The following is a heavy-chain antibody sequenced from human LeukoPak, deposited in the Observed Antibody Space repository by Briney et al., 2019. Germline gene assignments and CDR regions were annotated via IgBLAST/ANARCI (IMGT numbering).Heavy chain of an antibody. CDR2: ISAYHGNT. CDR3: ARATHDYGDYDYYYYYMDV. J-gene: IGHJ6*03. Sequence: ASVKVSCKASGYTFASYGIRRVRQAPGQGLEWMGWISAYHGNTNYAQKLQGRVTMTTDTSTSTAYMELRSLRSDDTAVYYCARATHDYGDYDYYYYYMDVWGKGTTVTVSS. CDR1: GYTFASYG. V-gene: IGHV1-18*01. D-gene: IGHD4-17*01.